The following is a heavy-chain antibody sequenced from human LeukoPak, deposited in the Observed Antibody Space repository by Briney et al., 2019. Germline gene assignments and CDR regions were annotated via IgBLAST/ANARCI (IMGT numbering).Heavy chain of an antibody. Sequence: GGSLRLFCAACGFTFSSYSMIWLPEARGEALEGVSSISNSSSYIYYADSVKGRCTISRDNAKNSMYLQMNSLRAEDTAVDYCARKQTYCSGGSCYFGGVDYWGQGTLVTVSS. J-gene: IGHJ4*02. CDR2: ISNSSSYI. CDR3: ARKQTYCSGGSCYFGGVDY. D-gene: IGHD2-15*01. V-gene: IGHV3-21*01. CDR1: GFTFSSYS.